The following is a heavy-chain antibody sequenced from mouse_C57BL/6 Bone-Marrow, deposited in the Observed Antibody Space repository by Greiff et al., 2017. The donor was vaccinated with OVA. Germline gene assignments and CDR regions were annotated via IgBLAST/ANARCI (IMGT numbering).Heavy chain of an antibody. CDR2: ISDGGSYT. V-gene: IGHV5-4*01. CDR1: GFTFSSYA. CDR3: ARFLYYYGSSPYYAMDY. D-gene: IGHD1-1*01. J-gene: IGHJ4*01. Sequence: EVQLVESGGGLVKPGGSLKLSCAASGFTFSSYAMSWVRQTPEKRLEWVATISDGGSYTYYPDNVKGRFTISRDNAKNNLYLQMSHLKSEDTAMYYCARFLYYYGSSPYYAMDYWGQGTSVTVSS.